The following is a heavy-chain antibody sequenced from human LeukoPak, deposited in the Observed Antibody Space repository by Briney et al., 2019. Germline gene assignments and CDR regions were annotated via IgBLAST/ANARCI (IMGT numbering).Heavy chain of an antibody. Sequence: SETLSPTCAVYGGSFSGYYWTWIRQPPGRGLEWIGEINHSGSTNYNPSLKSRVTISVDTSKSQFSLKLNSVTAADTATYYCARGRDPYWGQGTLVTVSS. J-gene: IGHJ4*02. CDR3: ARGRDPY. V-gene: IGHV4-34*01. D-gene: IGHD5-24*01. CDR1: GGSFSGYY. CDR2: INHSGST.